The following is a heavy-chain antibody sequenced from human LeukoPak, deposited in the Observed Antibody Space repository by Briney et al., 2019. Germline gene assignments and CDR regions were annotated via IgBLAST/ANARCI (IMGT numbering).Heavy chain of an antibody. D-gene: IGHD2-15*01. CDR2: INPNSGGT. CDR1: GYTFTGYH. J-gene: IGHJ4*02. CDR3: ARLTPKYCSGGSCPDY. V-gene: IGHV1-2*06. Sequence: ASVKVSCKASGYTFTGYHMHWVRQAPGQGLEWMGRINPNSGGTNYAQQFQGRVTMTRDTSISTAYMELSRLRSDDTAVYYCARLTPKYCSGGSCPDYWGQGTLVTVSS.